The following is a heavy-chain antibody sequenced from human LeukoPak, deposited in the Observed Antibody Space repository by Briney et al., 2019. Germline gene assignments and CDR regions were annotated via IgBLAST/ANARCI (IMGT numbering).Heavy chain of an antibody. CDR2: IYSGGNT. J-gene: IGHJ4*02. Sequence: GGSLRLSCAASGFTVRSKYMSWVRQAPGKGLEWVSVIYSGGNTDYADSVKGRFTISRDISKNTLYHQMNSLRAEDTAVYYCARLAVAGIYDCWGQGTLVTVSS. CDR3: ARLAVAGIYDC. D-gene: IGHD6-19*01. V-gene: IGHV3-53*01. CDR1: GFTVRSKY.